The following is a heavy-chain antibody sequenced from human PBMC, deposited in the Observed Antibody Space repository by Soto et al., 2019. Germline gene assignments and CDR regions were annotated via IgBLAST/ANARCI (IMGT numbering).Heavy chain of an antibody. D-gene: IGHD3-3*01. CDR3: ARDHADRTHYVFGNNMDV. Sequence: NPSETLSLTCAVYGGSFSGYYWSWIRQPPGKGLEWIGEINHSGSTNYNPSLKSRVTISVDTSKNQFSLKLSSVTAADTAVYYCARDHADRTHYVFGNNMDVWGQGTTVTVSS. CDR1: GGSFSGYY. CDR2: INHSGST. V-gene: IGHV4-34*01. J-gene: IGHJ6*02.